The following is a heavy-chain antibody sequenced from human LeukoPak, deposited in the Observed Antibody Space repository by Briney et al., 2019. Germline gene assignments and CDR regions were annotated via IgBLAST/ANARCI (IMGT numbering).Heavy chain of an antibody. CDR2: VLHTGST. CDR3: ARGPAALRP. J-gene: IGHJ5*02. D-gene: IGHD6-13*01. CDR1: GYSLTNHY. V-gene: IGHV4-34*12. Sequence: PSETLSLTCAVHGYSLTNHYWIWIRQPPGKGLEWIAEVLHTGSTNCNPSFKSRVTISVDTSKNQFFLNLTSVTAADTAVYYCARGPAALRPWGQGLLVTVSS.